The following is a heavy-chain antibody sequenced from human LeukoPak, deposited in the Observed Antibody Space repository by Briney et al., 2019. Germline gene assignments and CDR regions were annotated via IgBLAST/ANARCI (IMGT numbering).Heavy chain of an antibody. CDR3: ARDPVDYDFWSGHFDY. CDR1: GGSISSGSYY. D-gene: IGHD3-3*01. Sequence: SETLSLTCTVSGGSISSGSYYWSWIRQPAGKGREWIGRIYTSGSTNYNPSLKSRVTISVDTSKNQFSLKLSSVTAADTAVYYCARDPVDYDFWSGHFDYWGQGTLVTVSS. CDR2: IYTSGST. V-gene: IGHV4-61*02. J-gene: IGHJ4*02.